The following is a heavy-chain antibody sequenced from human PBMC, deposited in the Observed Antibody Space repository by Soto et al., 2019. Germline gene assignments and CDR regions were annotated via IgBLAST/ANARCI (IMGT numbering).Heavy chain of an antibody. CDR2: IYHSGST. V-gene: IGHV4-4*02. CDR1: GGSISSSNW. CDR3: ARGQMAVAGQYYYYGMDV. J-gene: IGHJ6*02. Sequence: SSETLSLTCAVSGGSISSSNWWSWVRQPPGKGLEWIGEIYHSGSTNYNPSLKSRVTISVDKSKNQFSLKLSSVTAADTAVYYCARGQMAVAGQYYYYGMDVWGQGTTVTVSS. D-gene: IGHD6-19*01.